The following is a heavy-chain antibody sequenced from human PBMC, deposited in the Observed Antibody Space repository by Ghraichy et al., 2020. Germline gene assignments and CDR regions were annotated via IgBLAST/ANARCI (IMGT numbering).Heavy chain of an antibody. D-gene: IGHD3-10*01. CDR3: ARERYYYGSGPIDY. J-gene: IGHJ4*02. Sequence: GESLNISCAASGFTFSDYYMSWIRQAPGKGLEWVSYISSSSSYTNYADSVKGRFTISRDNAKNSLYLQMNSLRAEDTAVYYCARERYYYGSGPIDYWGQGTLVTVSS. V-gene: IGHV3-11*06. CDR1: GFTFSDYY. CDR2: ISSSSSYT.